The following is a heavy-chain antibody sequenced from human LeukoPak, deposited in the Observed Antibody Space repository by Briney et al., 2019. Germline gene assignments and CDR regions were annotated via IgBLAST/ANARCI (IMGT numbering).Heavy chain of an antibody. CDR3: AKDRGITGTTLVY. V-gene: IGHV3-30*18. Sequence: PGRSLRLSCAASGFTFSSYGMHWVRQAPGKGLEWVAVISYDGSNKYYADSVKGRFTISRDNSKNTLYLQMNSQRAEDTAVYYCAKDRGITGTTLVYWGQGTLVTVSS. CDR2: ISYDGSNK. D-gene: IGHD1-20*01. CDR1: GFTFSSYG. J-gene: IGHJ4*02.